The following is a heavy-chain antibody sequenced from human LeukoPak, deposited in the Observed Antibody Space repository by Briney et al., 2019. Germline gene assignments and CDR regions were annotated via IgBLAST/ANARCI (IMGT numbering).Heavy chain of an antibody. D-gene: IGHD3-10*02. Sequence: GGSLRLSCSASGFTFSTYWMSWARQAPGKGREWVANMKRDGSEIYYVDSVKGRFTISRDNAKNSLFLQMNSLRAEDTAVYYCARLCWGSQLAGFDSWGQGTLVTVSS. J-gene: IGHJ4*02. V-gene: IGHV3-7*01. CDR3: ARLCWGSQLAGFDS. CDR1: GFTFSTYW. CDR2: MKRDGSEI.